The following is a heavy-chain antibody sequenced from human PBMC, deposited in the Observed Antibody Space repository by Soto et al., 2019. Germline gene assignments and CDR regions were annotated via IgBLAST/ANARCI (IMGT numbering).Heavy chain of an antibody. CDR1: GITFSSHA. J-gene: IGHJ4*02. D-gene: IGHD6-19*01. CDR2: ISGSGGAA. V-gene: IGHV3-23*01. Sequence: PGGSLGLCCAASGITFSSHAMNWVRQAPGKGLEWVSVISGSGGAAYYADSVKGRFTISRDNSKNTVYLQMNSLRAEDTAVYYCAKVIISGWYLDYWGQGTPVTVSS. CDR3: AKVIISGWYLDY.